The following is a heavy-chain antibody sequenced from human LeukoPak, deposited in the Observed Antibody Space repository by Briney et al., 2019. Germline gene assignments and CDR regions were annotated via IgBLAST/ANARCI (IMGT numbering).Heavy chain of an antibody. J-gene: IGHJ4*02. CDR1: GFTFSSYG. D-gene: IGHD5-12*01. Sequence: GGSLRLSCAASGFTFSSYGMDWVRQAPGKGLEWVSYISSSGSTIYYADSVKGRFTISRDNAKNSLYLQMNSLRAEDTAVYYCARPIVATGEDYWGQGTLVTVSS. V-gene: IGHV3-48*04. CDR2: ISSSGSTI. CDR3: ARPIVATGEDY.